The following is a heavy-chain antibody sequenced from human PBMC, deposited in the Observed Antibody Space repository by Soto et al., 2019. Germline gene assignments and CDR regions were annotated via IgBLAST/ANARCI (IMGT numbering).Heavy chain of an antibody. D-gene: IGHD6-13*01. J-gene: IGHJ4*02. Sequence: SVKVSCKATGGTFSSNPISWVRQAPGQGLEWMGGIIPMIGTANYAQKFQGRVTITADDSTSTGYMELHILRAEDTAVYYCAKGYRSSWPYYFDSWGQGTLVTVSS. CDR1: GGTFSSNP. V-gene: IGHV1-69*13. CDR3: AKGYRSSWPYYFDS. CDR2: IIPMIGTA.